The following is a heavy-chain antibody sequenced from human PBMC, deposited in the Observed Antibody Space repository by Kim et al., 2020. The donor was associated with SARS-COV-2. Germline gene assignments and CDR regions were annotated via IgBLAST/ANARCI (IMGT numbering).Heavy chain of an antibody. D-gene: IGHD4-17*01. Sequence: SETLSLTCTVSGGSISSYYWSWIRQPPGKGLEWIGYIYYSGSTNYNPSLKSRVTISVDTSKNQFSLKLSSVTAADTAVYYCARDRYPDYGGNSRDAFDIWGQGTMVTVSS. CDR3: ARDRYPDYGGNSRDAFDI. CDR1: GGSISSYY. J-gene: IGHJ3*02. V-gene: IGHV4-59*01. CDR2: IYYSGST.